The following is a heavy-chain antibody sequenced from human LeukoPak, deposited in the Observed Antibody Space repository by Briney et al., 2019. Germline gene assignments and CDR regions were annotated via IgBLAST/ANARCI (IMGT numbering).Heavy chain of an antibody. J-gene: IGHJ3*01. CDR1: GGSFSDYP. Sequence: ASVKVSCEASGGSFSDYPINWVRQAPGQGLEWLVGIIPKYSASNYAQAFQGRVTITADESTNTVYMEMSGLRPDDTAVYYCVRPDRIFGVPAAFDAWGQRTLVAVSS. CDR2: IIPKYSAS. CDR3: VRPDRIFGVPAAFDA. D-gene: IGHD3-3*02. V-gene: IGHV1-69*13.